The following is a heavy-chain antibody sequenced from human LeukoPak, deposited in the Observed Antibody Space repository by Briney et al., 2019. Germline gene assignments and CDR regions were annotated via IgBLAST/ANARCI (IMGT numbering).Heavy chain of an antibody. V-gene: IGHV1-24*01. D-gene: IGHD6-19*01. CDR3: ARDSRSTTVAGGPDY. CDR1: GYTLTELS. CDR2: FDPEDGET. J-gene: IGHJ4*02. Sequence: GASVKVSCKVSGYTLTELSMHWVRQAPGKGLEWMGGFDPEDGETIYAQKLQGRVTMTTDTSTSTAYMELRSLISDDTGLYYCARDSRSTTVAGGPDYWGQGTLVTVSS.